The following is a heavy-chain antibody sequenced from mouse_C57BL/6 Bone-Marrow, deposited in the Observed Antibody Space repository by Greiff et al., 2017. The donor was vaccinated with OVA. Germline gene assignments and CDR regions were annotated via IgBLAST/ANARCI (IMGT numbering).Heavy chain of an antibody. CDR1: GFTFSDYY. CDR3: ARDQGGSSLPYAMDY. V-gene: IGHV5-16*01. J-gene: IGHJ4*01. Sequence: EVQRVESEGGLVQPGSSMKLSCTASGFTFSDYYMAWVRQVPEKGLEWVANINYDGSSTYYLDSLKSRFIISRDNVKNILYLQMSSLKSEDTATYYCARDQGGSSLPYAMDYWGQGTSVTVSS. CDR2: INYDGSST. D-gene: IGHD1-1*01.